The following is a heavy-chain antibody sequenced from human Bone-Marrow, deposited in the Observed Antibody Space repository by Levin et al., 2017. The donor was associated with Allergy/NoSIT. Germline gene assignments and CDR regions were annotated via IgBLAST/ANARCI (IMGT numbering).Heavy chain of an antibody. V-gene: IGHV1-69*13. D-gene: IGHD5-18*01. CDR1: GGTFSTYP. J-gene: IGHJ5*01. CDR2: IIPIFATA. Sequence: EASVKVSCKASGGTFSTYPLSWVRQAPGQGLEWMGGIIPIFATANYADKFQGRLTITADESTNTVYMELSSLRSEDTAVYYCARMGGYLGFDPCGQGNLVTVSS. CDR3: ARMGGYLGFDP.